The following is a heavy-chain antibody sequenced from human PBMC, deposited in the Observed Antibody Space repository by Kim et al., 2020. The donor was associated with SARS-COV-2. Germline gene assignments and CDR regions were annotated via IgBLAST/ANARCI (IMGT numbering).Heavy chain of an antibody. J-gene: IGHJ4*02. Sequence: SQTLSLTCDISGDSVSSNSAAWNWIRQSPSRGLEWLGRTYYRSKWYTDYALSVKGRITINPDTSKNQFSLQLNSVTPEDTAVYYCAGDRQRAGTGVDYWGQGTLVTVSS. V-gene: IGHV6-1*01. D-gene: IGHD6-19*01. CDR2: TYYRSKWYT. CDR1: GDSVSSNSAA. CDR3: AGDRQRAGTGVDY.